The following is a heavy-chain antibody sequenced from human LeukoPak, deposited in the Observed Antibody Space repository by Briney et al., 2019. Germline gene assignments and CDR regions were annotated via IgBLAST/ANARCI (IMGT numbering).Heavy chain of an antibody. V-gene: IGHV1-18*01. CDR2: ISAYNGNT. J-gene: IGHJ4*02. CDR1: GYIFTSYG. D-gene: IGHD1-26*01. CDR3: ARDRDSGSPAGGY. Sequence: GASVKVSFKASGYIFTSYGVSWVRQAPGQGLEWMGWISAYNGNTKYVQKLQGRVTMTTDTSTSTAYMELRSLRSDDTAVYYCARDRDSGSPAGGYWGQGTLVTVSS.